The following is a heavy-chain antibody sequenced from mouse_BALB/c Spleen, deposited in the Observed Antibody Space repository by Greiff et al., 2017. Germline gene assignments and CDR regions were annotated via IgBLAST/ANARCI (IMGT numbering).Heavy chain of an antibody. D-gene: IGHD2-14*01. CDR3: TGRYDWFAY. CDR1: GYTFTDYE. J-gene: IGHJ2*01. CDR2: IDPETGGT. V-gene: IGHV1-15*01. Sequence: QVQLQQSGAELVRPGASVTLSCKASGYTFTDYEMHWVKQTPVHGLEWIGAIDPETGGTAYNQKFKGKATLTADKSSSTAYMELRSLTSEDSAVYYCTGRYDWFAYWGQGTTLTVSS.